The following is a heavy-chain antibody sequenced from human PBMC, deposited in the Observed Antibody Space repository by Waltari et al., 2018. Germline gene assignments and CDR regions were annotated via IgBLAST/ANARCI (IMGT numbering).Heavy chain of an antibody. CDR1: GFAFSDHF. J-gene: IGHJ4*02. Sequence: ELQLVESGGDLVQPGVSLSPSCAASGFAFSDHFMDWVRQAPGKGLEWVGRIKNRAHHYTTEYAASVRGRFNISRDDSKNLLYLQMNSLTTMDTAVYYCVQYYVGFWGPGSVVTVSS. CDR3: VQYYVGF. CDR2: IKNRAHHYTT. D-gene: IGHD1-26*01. V-gene: IGHV3-72*01.